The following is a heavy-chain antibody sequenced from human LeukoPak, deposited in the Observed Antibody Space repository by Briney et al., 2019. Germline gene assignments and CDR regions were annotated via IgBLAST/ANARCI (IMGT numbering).Heavy chain of an antibody. Sequence: SETLSLTCTVSGGSLSSYYWSWIRQPPGKGLEWIGEIHSSGGTQYNPSLKSRVTISVDTSKNQFSLKLSSVTAADTAVYYCARGALLTIPDAFDIWGQGTMVTVSS. D-gene: IGHD3-9*01. J-gene: IGHJ3*02. CDR2: IHSSGGT. CDR3: ARGALLTIPDAFDI. CDR1: GGSLSSYY. V-gene: IGHV4-59*12.